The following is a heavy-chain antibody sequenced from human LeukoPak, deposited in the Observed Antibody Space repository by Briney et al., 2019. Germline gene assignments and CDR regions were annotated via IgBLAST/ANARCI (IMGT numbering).Heavy chain of an antibody. CDR1: GGSFSGYY. J-gene: IGHJ4*02. Sequence: SETLSLTCAVYGGSFSGYYWSWIRQPPGKGLEWIGEINHSGSTNYNPSLKSRVTISVDTSKNQFSLKLSSVTAADAAVYYCARDKGTMRAEFDYWGQGTLVTVSS. CDR2: INHSGST. CDR3: ARDKGTMRAEFDY. V-gene: IGHV4-34*01. D-gene: IGHD3-22*01.